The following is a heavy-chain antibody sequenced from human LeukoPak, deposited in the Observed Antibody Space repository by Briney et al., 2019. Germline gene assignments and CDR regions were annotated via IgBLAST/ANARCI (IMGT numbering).Heavy chain of an antibody. J-gene: IGHJ4*02. CDR2: MNPNSGNT. V-gene: IGHV1-8*01. D-gene: IGHD1-14*01. Sequence: GASVKVSCKASGYTFTTYDINWVRQATGQGLEWMGWMNPNSGNTDYAQKFQGRVTMTRNTSITTAYMELNNRRSEDTAVYYCARGPPEHPQGYWGQGTLVTVSS. CDR1: GYTFTTYD. CDR3: ARGPPEHPQGY.